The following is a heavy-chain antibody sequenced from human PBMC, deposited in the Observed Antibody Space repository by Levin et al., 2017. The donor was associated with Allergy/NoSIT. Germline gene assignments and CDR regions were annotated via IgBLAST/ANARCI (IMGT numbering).Heavy chain of an antibody. Sequence: GGSLRLSCAASGFTFSSYSMNWVRQAPGKGLEWVSSISSSSSYIYYADSVKGRFTISRDNANNSLYLQMNSLRAEDTAVYYCARDPPYYYDSSGYIDYWGQGTLVTVSS. J-gene: IGHJ4*02. CDR3: ARDPPYYYDSSGYIDY. V-gene: IGHV3-21*01. D-gene: IGHD3-22*01. CDR1: GFTFSSYS. CDR2: ISSSSSYI.